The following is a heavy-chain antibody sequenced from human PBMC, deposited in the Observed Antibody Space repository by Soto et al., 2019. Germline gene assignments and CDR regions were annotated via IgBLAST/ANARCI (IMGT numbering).Heavy chain of an antibody. Sequence: QVQLVQSGAEVKKPGASVKVSCKASGYTFTSYDINWVGQATGRGLEWMGWRNPNSANKGNEQKFQGGVTMTRNTSISTAYMELSSLRSEDTAVYYCAREGVRGMDVWGQGTTVTVSS. D-gene: IGHD3-16*01. V-gene: IGHV1-8*01. CDR2: RNPNSANK. J-gene: IGHJ6*02. CDR1: GYTFTSYD. CDR3: AREGVRGMDV.